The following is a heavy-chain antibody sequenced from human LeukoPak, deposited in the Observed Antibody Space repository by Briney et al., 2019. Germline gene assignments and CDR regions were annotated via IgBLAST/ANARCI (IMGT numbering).Heavy chain of an antibody. CDR3: ARGSPNYFDY. CDR1: GFTFSSYS. J-gene: IGHJ4*02. CDR2: ISSSSSYI. Sequence: GGSLRLSWAASGFTFSSYSMNWVRQAPGKGLEWVSSISSSSSYIYYADSVKGRFTISRDNAKNSLYLQMNSLRAEDTAVYYCARGSPNYFDYWGQGTLVTVSS. V-gene: IGHV3-21*01.